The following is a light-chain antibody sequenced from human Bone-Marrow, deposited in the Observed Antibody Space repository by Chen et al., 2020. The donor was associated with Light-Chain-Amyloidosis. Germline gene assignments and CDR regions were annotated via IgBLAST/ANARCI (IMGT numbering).Light chain of an antibody. CDR1: DLPTKY. CDR2: RDT. V-gene: IGLV3-25*03. CDR3: QSADSSGTYEVI. J-gene: IGLJ2*01. Sequence: SYELTQPPSVSVSPGQTARITCSGDDLPTKYAYWYQQKPGQAPVLVIHRDTERPSGISGRLPGSSSGTTATLTISGVQAEDEADYHCQSADSSGTYEVIFGGGTKLTVL.